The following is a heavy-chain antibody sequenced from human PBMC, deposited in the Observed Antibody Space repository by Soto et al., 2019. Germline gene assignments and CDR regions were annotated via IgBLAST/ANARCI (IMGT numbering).Heavy chain of an antibody. CDR3: ARGLTYYDFWSGYYQSYYYYYMDV. Sequence: SETLSLTWTVSGGSISPGRYHWSWIRQQPGKSLEWIGNIYYSGGTYYNPSLKSRVTISVDTSKNQFSLKLSSVTAADTAVYYCARGLTYYDFWSGYYQSYYYYYMDVWCKGTTVT. CDR2: IYYSGGT. D-gene: IGHD3-3*01. J-gene: IGHJ6*03. CDR1: GGSISPGRYH. V-gene: IGHV4-31*02.